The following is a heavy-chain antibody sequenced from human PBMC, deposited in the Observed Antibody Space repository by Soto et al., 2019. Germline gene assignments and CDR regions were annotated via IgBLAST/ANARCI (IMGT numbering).Heavy chain of an antibody. CDR1: GFICSSCG. CDR2: ILVDGRT. D-gene: IGHD2-8*02. CDR3: AKATATGGGAFDI. V-gene: IGHV3-23*01. Sequence: GGSLRLSCAASGFICSSCGMSWVRQAPGKGLEWVSTILVDGRTFYVDSVKGRFTISRDSSKNTVYLQMNSLTAGDTALHYCAKATATGGGAFDICGQGTMVTVSS. J-gene: IGHJ3*02.